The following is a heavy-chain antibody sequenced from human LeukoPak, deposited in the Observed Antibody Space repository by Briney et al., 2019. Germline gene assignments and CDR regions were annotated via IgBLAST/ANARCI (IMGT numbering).Heavy chain of an antibody. CDR2: IFPGDSDT. V-gene: IGHV5-51*01. CDR3: ARHAGLWFGVFDI. J-gene: IGHJ3*02. CDR1: GYSFTTYW. D-gene: IGHD3-10*01. Sequence: RGESLKISCKASGYSFTTYWIGWVRQMPGKGLEWMGMIFPGDSDTRYSPSFQGRVTISADESISTAYLQWSSLKASDTAIYYCARHAGLWFGVFDIWGQGTMVTVSS.